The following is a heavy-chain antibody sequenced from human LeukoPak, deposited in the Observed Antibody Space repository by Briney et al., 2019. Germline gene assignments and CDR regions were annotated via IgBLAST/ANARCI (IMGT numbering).Heavy chain of an antibody. D-gene: IGHD3-22*01. Sequence: GGSLRLSCAASGSTFDDYGMSWVRQAPGKGLEWVSGINWNGGSTGYADSVKGRFTISRDNAKNSLYLQMNSLRAEDTALYYCARVKANYDSSGYYPWYFDYWGQGTLVTVSS. CDR2: INWNGGST. CDR1: GSTFDDYG. CDR3: ARVKANYDSSGYYPWYFDY. V-gene: IGHV3-20*04. J-gene: IGHJ4*02.